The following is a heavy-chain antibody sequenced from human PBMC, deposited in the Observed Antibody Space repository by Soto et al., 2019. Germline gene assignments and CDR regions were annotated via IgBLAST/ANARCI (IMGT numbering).Heavy chain of an antibody. CDR2: VCDXGIP. Sequence: SETVSIRCTVSRASGGTNNWWRWVRQPPGLGLARIGEVCDXGIPKCNPSLKSRVTISIDKSKNQFSVKVGSVNAADTAVYYCASSSLYGMDFWGQGTTVTVSS. CDR3: ASSSLYGMDF. V-gene: IGHV4-4*02. J-gene: IGHJ6*02. CDR1: RASGGTNNW.